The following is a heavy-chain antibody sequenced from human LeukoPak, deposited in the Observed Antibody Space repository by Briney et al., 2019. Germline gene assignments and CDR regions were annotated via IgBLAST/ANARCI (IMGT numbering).Heavy chain of an antibody. V-gene: IGHV3-30*18. CDR2: ISYDGSNK. J-gene: IGHJ4*02. D-gene: IGHD5-18*01. CDR3: AKDHLAGYSYGGYYFDY. CDR1: GFTFSSYG. Sequence: GGSLRLSCAASGFTFSSYGMHWVRQAPGKGLEWVAVISYDGSNKNYVDSVKGRFTISRDNSKNTLYLQMSSLRGEDTAVYYCAKDHLAGYSYGGYYFDYWGQGTLVTVSS.